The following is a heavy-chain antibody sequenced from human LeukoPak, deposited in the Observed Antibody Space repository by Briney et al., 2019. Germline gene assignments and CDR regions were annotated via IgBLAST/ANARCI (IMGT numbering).Heavy chain of an antibody. CDR3: ARDPGLERPGGVSFDY. CDR2: IYTSGST. J-gene: IGHJ4*02. CDR1: GGSISSYY. Sequence: KASETLSLTCTVSGGSISSYYWSWIRQPAGKGLEWIGRIYTSGSTNYNPSLRVTMSVDASRNQFSLKLSSVTAADTAVYYCARDPGLERPGGVSFDYWGQGSLVTVSS. D-gene: IGHD1-1*01. V-gene: IGHV4-4*07.